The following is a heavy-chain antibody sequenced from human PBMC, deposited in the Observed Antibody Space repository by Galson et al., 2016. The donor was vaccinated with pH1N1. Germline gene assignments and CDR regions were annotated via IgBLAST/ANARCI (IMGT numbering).Heavy chain of an antibody. V-gene: IGHV4-39*01. CDR1: GGSISSSSYY. D-gene: IGHD4-17*01. CDR3: ARHPKGDYVGGFYY. CDR2: IYYSGST. J-gene: IGHJ4*02. Sequence: LSLTCTVSGGSISSSSYYWGWIRQPPGKGLEWIGTIYYSGSTYYNPSLKSRVTISVDTSKNQFSLKLSSVTAADTAVYYCARHPKGDYVGGFYYWGQGTLVTVSS.